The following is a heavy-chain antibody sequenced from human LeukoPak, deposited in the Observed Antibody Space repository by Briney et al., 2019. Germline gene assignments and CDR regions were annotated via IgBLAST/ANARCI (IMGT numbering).Heavy chain of an antibody. V-gene: IGHV3-53*01. CDR3: ARVYVIPSGYMDV. CDR2: MYSGGTT. D-gene: IGHD5/OR15-5a*01. Sequence: GGSLRLSCAASGFTFRTNYMNGVRRAPGKGRGGVSLMYSGGTTYYADSVKGRFTISKDNSKNTVYLQMNNLRAEDTAVYYCARVYVIPSGYMDVWGKGTTVTVSS. CDR1: GFTFRTNY. J-gene: IGHJ6*03.